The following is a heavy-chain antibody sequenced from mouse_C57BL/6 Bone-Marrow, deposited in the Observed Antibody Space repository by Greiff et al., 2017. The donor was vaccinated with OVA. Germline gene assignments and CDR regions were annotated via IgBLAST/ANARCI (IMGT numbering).Heavy chain of an antibody. Sequence: EVKLVESGGGLVQSGRSLRLSCATSGFTFSDFYMEWVRQAPGKGLEWIAASRNKANDYTTEYSASVKGRFIVSRDTSQSILYLQMNALRAEDTAIYYCARAHYYGSLDYWGQGTTLTVSS. CDR3: ARAHYYGSLDY. CDR1: GFTFSDFY. D-gene: IGHD1-1*01. V-gene: IGHV7-1*01. CDR2: SRNKANDYTT. J-gene: IGHJ2*01.